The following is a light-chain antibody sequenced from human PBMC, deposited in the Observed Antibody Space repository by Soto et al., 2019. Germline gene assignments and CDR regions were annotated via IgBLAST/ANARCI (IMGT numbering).Light chain of an antibody. V-gene: IGLV2-14*01. CDR2: DVS. CDR3: SSYTSSNTLV. Sequence: QSALTQPASVSGSPGQSITISCTGTSSDVGGYNYVSWYQQHPGKAPKLMIYDVSNRPSGVSNRFSGSKSGNTASLTISGLQAEDEADYCCSSYTSSNTLVFGGGTQLTVL. J-gene: IGLJ2*01. CDR1: SSDVGGYNY.